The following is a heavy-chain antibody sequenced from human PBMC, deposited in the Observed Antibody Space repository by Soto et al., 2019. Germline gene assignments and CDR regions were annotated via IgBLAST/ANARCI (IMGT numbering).Heavy chain of an antibody. CDR3: ARWRGGGMGV. V-gene: IGHV1-2*02. D-gene: IGHD3-16*01. J-gene: IGHJ6*02. CDR1: GYTFTDYY. CDR2: VAPDGHTT. Sequence: ASVKVSCKASGYTFTDYYIHWVRQAPGQGLEWLASVAPDGHTTHYAEKFQGRLTVTRNTSISTAYMDLSRLRSDDTAAYFSARWRGGGMGVWGQGTTVGVSS.